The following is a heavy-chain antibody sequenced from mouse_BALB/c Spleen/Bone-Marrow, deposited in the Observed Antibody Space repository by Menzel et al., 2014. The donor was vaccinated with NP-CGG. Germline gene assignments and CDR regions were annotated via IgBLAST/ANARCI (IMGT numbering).Heavy chain of an antibody. Sequence: EVQLQQSGAELVKPGASVKLSCTASGFNIKDTYMHWVKQRPEQGLEWIGRIGPANGNTKYDPKFQGKATITADTSSNTAYLQLSSLTSEDTAVYYCALLLRYYAMDYWGQGTSVTVSS. CDR3: ALLLRYYAMDY. J-gene: IGHJ4*01. V-gene: IGHV14-3*02. CDR1: GFNIKDTY. CDR2: IGPANGNT. D-gene: IGHD1-1*01.